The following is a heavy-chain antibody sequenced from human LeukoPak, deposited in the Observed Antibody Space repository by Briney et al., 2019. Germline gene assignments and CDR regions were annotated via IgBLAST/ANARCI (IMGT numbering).Heavy chain of an antibody. J-gene: IGHJ6*02. CDR2: INPNSGGT. D-gene: IGHD3-3*01. CDR1: GYTFTGYY. Sequence: ASVKVSCKASGYTFTGYYMHWVRQAPGQGLGWMGWINPNSGGTNYAQKFQGRVTMTRDTSISTAYMALSRLRSDDTAVYYCARGRFLEWLLTSDYGMDVWGQGTTVTVSS. V-gene: IGHV1-2*02. CDR3: ARGRFLEWLLTSDYGMDV.